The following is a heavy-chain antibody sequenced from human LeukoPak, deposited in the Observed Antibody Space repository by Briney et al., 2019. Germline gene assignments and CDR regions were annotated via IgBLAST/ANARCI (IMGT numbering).Heavy chain of an antibody. CDR1: GGSISSYY. Sequence: KPSETLPLTCTVSGGSISSYYWSWIRQPPGKGLEWIGYIYYSGSPNYNPSLKSRVTISVDTSKNQFSLKLSSVTAADTAVYFCAGGSTMIRGAADYWGQGTLVTVSS. J-gene: IGHJ4*02. CDR3: AGGSTMIRGAADY. D-gene: IGHD3-10*01. V-gene: IGHV4-59*01. CDR2: IYYSGSP.